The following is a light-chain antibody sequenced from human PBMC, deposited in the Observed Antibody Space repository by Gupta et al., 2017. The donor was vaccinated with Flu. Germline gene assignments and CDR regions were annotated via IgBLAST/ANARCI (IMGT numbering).Light chain of an antibody. J-gene: IGLJ3*02. V-gene: IGLV3-1*01. CDR3: QAGDSTANCV. CDR1: ELRNKF. Sequence: SYELTQPPSVSVSPGQTASITCSGDELRNKFTSWYQQRPGQSPVLVIYQDMKRPPGIPERFSGTNSGNTATLTIRVAAEMDAADYFCQAGDSTANCVFGGGTKLTVL. CDR2: QDM.